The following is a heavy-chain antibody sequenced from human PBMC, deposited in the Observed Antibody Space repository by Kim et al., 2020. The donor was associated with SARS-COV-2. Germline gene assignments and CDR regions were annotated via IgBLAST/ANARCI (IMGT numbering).Heavy chain of an antibody. CDR2: INAGNGNT. Sequence: ASVKVSCKASGYTFTSYAMHWVRQAPGQRLEWMGWINAGNGNTKYSQKFQGRVTITRDTSASTAYMELSSLRSEDTTVYYCARSPDIVATISLDYWGQGTLVTVSS. J-gene: IGHJ4*02. CDR1: GYTFTSYA. D-gene: IGHD5-12*01. V-gene: IGHV1-3*01. CDR3: ARSPDIVATISLDY.